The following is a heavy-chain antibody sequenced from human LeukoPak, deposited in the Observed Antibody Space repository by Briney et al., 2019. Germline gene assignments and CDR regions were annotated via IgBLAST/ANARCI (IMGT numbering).Heavy chain of an antibody. CDR2: IKPTGGST. Sequence: ASVRVSCKASGYTFTSYYMHWVRQAPGQGLEWMGLIKPTGGSTGYAQKFQGRVTMTRDMSKSTDYMELSSLRSEDTAIYYCARDNSVGDNAWWFDLWGQGTLVTVSS. CDR1: GYTFTSYY. V-gene: IGHV1-46*01. D-gene: IGHD1-26*01. J-gene: IGHJ5*02. CDR3: ARDNSVGDNAWWFDL.